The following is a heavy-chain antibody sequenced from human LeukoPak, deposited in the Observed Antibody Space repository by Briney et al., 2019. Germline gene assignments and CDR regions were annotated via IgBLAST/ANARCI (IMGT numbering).Heavy chain of an antibody. CDR1: GGSISSGSYY. V-gene: IGHV4-61*02. CDR3: ARDKGYYDILTGYYYYFDY. CDR2: IYTSGST. D-gene: IGHD3-9*01. Sequence: SETLSLTCTVSGGSISSGSYYWSWIRQPAGKGLEWIGCIYTSGSTNYNPSLKSRVTISVDTSKNQFSLKLSSVTAADTAVYYCARDKGYYDILTGYYYYFDYWGQGTLVTVSS. J-gene: IGHJ4*02.